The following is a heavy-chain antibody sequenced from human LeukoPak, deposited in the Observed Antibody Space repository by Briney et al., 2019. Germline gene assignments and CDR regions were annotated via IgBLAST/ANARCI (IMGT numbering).Heavy chain of an antibody. CDR3: ARGDYFV. CDR2: IYYSGST. V-gene: IGHV4-39*01. CDR1: GGSISSSSYY. J-gene: IGHJ4*02. Sequence: SETLSLTCTVSGGSISSSSYYWSWIRQPPGKGLEWIGSIYYSGSTYYNPSLKSRVTISVDTSKNQFSLKLSSVTAADTAVYYCARGDYFVWGQGTLVTVSS. D-gene: IGHD4-17*01.